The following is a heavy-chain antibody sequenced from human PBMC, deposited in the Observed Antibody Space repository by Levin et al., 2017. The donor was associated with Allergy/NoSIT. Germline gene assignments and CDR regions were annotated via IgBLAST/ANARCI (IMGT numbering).Heavy chain of an antibody. J-gene: IGHJ4*02. D-gene: IGHD6-6*01. Sequence: LSLTCAASGFTFDDYAMHWVRQAPGKGLEWVSGISWNSGSIGYADSVKGRFTISRDNAKNSLYLQMNSLRAEDTALYYCAKDRRIAARPDSYFDYWGQGTLVTVSS. CDR1: GFTFDDYA. V-gene: IGHV3-9*01. CDR2: ISWNSGSI. CDR3: AKDRRIAARPDSYFDY.